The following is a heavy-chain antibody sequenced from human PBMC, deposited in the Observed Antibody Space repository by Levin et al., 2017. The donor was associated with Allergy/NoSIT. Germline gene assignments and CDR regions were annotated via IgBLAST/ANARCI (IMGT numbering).Heavy chain of an antibody. D-gene: IGHD6-6*01. J-gene: IGHJ6*02. V-gene: IGHV4-31*03. Sequence: SETLSLTCTVSGGSISSGGYYWSWIRQHPGTGLEWIGYIYYSGSTYYNPSLKSRVTISVDTSKNQFSLKLSSVTAADTAVYYCARVDSSSSGGYYYYGMDVWGQGTTVTVSS. CDR2: IYYSGST. CDR3: ARVDSSSSGGYYYYGMDV. CDR1: GGSISSGGYY.